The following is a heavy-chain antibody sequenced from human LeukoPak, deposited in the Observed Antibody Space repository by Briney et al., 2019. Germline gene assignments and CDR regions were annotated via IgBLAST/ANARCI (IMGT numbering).Heavy chain of an antibody. D-gene: IGHD3-22*01. J-gene: IGHJ4*02. Sequence: GGSLRLSCAVSGITLSNYGMSWVRQAPGKGLEWVAGISDSGGRTNYADSVKGRYTISRDNPKNTLYLQMSSLRAEDTAVYFCAKRGVVIRVILVGFHKEAYYFDSWGEGALVTVSS. CDR1: GITLSNYG. V-gene: IGHV3-23*01. CDR3: AKRGVVIRVILVGFHKEAYYFDS. CDR2: ISDSGGRT.